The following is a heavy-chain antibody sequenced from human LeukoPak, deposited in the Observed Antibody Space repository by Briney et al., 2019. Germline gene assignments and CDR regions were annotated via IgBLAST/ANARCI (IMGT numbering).Heavy chain of an antibody. CDR1: GYTFTAYY. D-gene: IGHD2-2*01. J-gene: IGHJ4*02. V-gene: IGHV1-2*02. CDR2: TNPNSGGT. CDR3: ARDRVVVPAAFDY. Sequence: ASVRVSCKASGYTFTAYYMHWVRQAPGQGLEWMGWTNPNSGGTNYAQKFQGRVTMTRDTSISTAYMELSRLRSDDTAVYYCARDRVVVPAAFDYWGQGTLVTVSS.